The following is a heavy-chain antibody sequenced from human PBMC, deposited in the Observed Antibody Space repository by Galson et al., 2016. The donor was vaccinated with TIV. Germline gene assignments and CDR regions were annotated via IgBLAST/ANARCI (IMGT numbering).Heavy chain of an antibody. D-gene: IGHD5-18*01. CDR3: ARSRGYSYGYVDP. V-gene: IGHV1-69*13. J-gene: IGHJ5*02. CDR1: GGTFNSYG. Sequence: SVKVSCKASGGTFNSYGISWVRQAPGQGLQWMGGIIPVFGTTKYSQDFQGRVAVTADESTGTAYMELSGLRFDDTAVYFGARSRGYSYGYVDPWGQGTLVTVSA. CDR2: IIPVFGTT.